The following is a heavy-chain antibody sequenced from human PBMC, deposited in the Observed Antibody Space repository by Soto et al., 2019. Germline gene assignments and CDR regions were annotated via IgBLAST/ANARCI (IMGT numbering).Heavy chain of an antibody. D-gene: IGHD6-19*01. CDR2: ISGGGGTT. CDR3: AKQAGYSSDPFDY. Sequence: VQLLESGGGLVQPGGSLRLSCAASGFTFSYYAMSWVRQTPGTGLEWVSGISGGGGTTYYAASVKGRFTISRDNSKNTLYLQINSLRAEDTAVYYCAKQAGYSSDPFDYWGQGTLVTVSS. V-gene: IGHV3-23*01. J-gene: IGHJ4*02. CDR1: GFTFSYYA.